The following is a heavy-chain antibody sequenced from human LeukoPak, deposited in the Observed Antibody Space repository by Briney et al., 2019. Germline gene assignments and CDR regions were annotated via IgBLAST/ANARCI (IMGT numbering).Heavy chain of an antibody. D-gene: IGHD6-13*01. Sequence: GASVKVSCKASGYTFTSYAMHWVRQAPGQRLEWMGWIGAYNGNTNYAQKLQGRVTMTTDTSTSTAYMELRSLRSDDTAVYYCARVFGGSWTYYFDYWGRGTLVTVSS. CDR3: ARVFGGSWTYYFDY. CDR2: IGAYNGNT. CDR1: GYTFTSYA. J-gene: IGHJ4*02. V-gene: IGHV1-18*01.